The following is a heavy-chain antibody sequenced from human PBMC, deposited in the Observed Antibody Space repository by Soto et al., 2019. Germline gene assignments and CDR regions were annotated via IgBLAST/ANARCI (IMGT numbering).Heavy chain of an antibody. D-gene: IGHD1-26*01. CDR3: ATHTSGSRNGPHT. J-gene: IGHJ5*02. Sequence: QLQLQESGPGLVKPSETLSLTCTVSGGSIKNTGANWGWVRQPPGKGLEWIGSVYYTGPTYYNPSLQSRVTISIDTSQNKYSRSVISVAAANPAVYYCATHTSGSRNGPHTWGQGTLVTVFS. CDR1: GGSIKNTGAN. CDR2: VYYTGPT. V-gene: IGHV4-39*01.